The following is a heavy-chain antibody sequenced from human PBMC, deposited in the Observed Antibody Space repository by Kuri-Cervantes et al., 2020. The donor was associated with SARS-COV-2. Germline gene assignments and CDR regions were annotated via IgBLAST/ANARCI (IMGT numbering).Heavy chain of an antibody. Sequence: ASVKVSCKASGYTFTSYGISWVRQAPGQGLEWMGWISAYNGNTNYAQKLQGRVTMTTDTSTSTAYMELRSLRSDDTAVYYYARDGSYDGYYYYGMDVWGQGTMVTVSS. CDR2: ISAYNGNT. V-gene: IGHV1-18*01. J-gene: IGHJ6*02. CDR1: GYTFTSYG. D-gene: IGHD3-3*01. CDR3: ARDGSYDGYYYYGMDV.